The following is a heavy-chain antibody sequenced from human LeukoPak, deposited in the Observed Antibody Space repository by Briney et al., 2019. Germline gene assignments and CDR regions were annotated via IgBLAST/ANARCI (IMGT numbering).Heavy chain of an antibody. CDR3: ASGSRGYSYGDLNYFDY. CDR1: GFTFSRYW. D-gene: IGHD5-18*01. V-gene: IGHV3-7*01. Sequence: GGSLRLSCAASGFTFSRYWMSWVRQAPGKGLEWVANIKQDGSEKYYVDSVKGRFTISRDNAKNSLYLQMNSLRAEDTAVYYCASGSRGYSYGDLNYFDYWGQGTLVTVSS. CDR2: IKQDGSEK. J-gene: IGHJ4*02.